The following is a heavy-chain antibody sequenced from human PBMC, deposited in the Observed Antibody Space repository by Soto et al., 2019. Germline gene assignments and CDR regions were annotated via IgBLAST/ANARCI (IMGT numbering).Heavy chain of an antibody. CDR1: GFTFRSYA. CDR2: ISGSGGST. V-gene: IGHV3-23*01. D-gene: IGHD6-19*01. Sequence: EVQLLESGGGLVQPGGSLRLSCAASGFTFRSYAMSWVRQAPGKGLEWVSAISGSGGSTYYADSVKGRFTISRDNSKNTLYLQMNSLRAEDTAVYYCAKVSSGWYSNFDYWGQGTLVTVSS. CDR3: AKVSSGWYSNFDY. J-gene: IGHJ4*02.